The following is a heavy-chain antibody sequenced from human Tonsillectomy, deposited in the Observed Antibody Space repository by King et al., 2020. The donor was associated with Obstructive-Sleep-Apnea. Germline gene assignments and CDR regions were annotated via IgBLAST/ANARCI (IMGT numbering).Heavy chain of an antibody. Sequence: QLQESGPGLVKPSQTLSLTCTVSGGSISSGGSYWSWIRQHPGKGLEWIGYIYYSGSTSYNPSLKSRVTISVDTSKNQVSLKLSSVTAADRAVYYCARXHFNLXXWGDRXLXXXXXVWXXGXXVXXS. CDR3: ARXHFNLXXWGDRXLXXXXXV. V-gene: IGHV4-31*03. CDR2: IYYSGST. D-gene: IGHD1-14*01. CDR1: GGSISSGGSY. J-gene: IGHJ6*02.